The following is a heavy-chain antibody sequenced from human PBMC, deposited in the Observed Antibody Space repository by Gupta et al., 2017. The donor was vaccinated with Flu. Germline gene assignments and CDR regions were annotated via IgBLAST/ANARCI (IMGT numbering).Heavy chain of an antibody. D-gene: IGHD3-16*01. CDR3: AKGWDWFDP. Sequence: EVELLESGGGLVQPGGSLRLSCVASAFIISPMTWIRQAPGKGLEWVSAISGSGTSTYYAESVRGRFTISRDNYLNTLYLQMDSLTAADTALYYCAKGWDWFDPWGQGTQVTVSS. V-gene: IGHV3-23*01. CDR2: ISGSGTST. CDR1: AFIISP. J-gene: IGHJ5*02.